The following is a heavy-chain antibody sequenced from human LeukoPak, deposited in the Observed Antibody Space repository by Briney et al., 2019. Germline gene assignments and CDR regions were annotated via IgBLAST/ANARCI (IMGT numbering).Heavy chain of an antibody. Sequence: GGSLRLSCAASGFTVRSNPMSWVRQAPGKGLEWVSLIYSGGNTYYANSVKGRFTISRDNSENTLYLQMNSLRADDTAVYYCARVGDGYNEDFWGQGTLVTVSS. CDR3: ARVGDGYNEDF. D-gene: IGHD5-24*01. J-gene: IGHJ4*02. CDR1: GFTVRSNP. V-gene: IGHV3-66*01. CDR2: IYSGGNT.